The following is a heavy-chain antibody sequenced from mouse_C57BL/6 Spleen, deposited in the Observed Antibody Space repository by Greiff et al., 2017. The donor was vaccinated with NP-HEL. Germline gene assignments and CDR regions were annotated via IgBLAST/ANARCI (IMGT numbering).Heavy chain of an antibody. V-gene: IGHV6-3*01. CDR1: GFTFMHSC. D-gene: IGHD2-12*01. J-gene: IGHJ3*01. CDR3: TDDVPVAY. CDR2: IRFPSDNYAT. Sequence: EVKLQESGGGLVPPGGSMKLSCVASGFTFMHSCMPMCTPSPPTCLDFVSPIRFPSDNYATHYAESVKGRFTISRDDSKSSVYLQMNNLRAEDTGIYYCTDDVPVAYWGQGTLVTVSA.